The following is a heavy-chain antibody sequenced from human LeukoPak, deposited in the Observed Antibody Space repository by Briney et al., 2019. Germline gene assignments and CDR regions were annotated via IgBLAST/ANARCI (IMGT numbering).Heavy chain of an antibody. V-gene: IGHV4-61*02. D-gene: IGHD3-16*02. Sequence: TSETLSLTCTVSGGSITFGSYYWTWIRQPAGKGLEWIGRIYTSGRTFYNPSLKSRVTISMDTSMNQFYLRLNSVTAADTAVYYCAGARVIPASFDDWGQGALVTVSS. J-gene: IGHJ4*02. CDR2: IYTSGRT. CDR3: AGARVIPASFDD. CDR1: GGSITFGSYY.